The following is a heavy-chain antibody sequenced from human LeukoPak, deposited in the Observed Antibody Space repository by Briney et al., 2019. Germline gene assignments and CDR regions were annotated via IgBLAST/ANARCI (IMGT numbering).Heavy chain of an antibody. CDR1: GFTFSSYS. Sequence: GGSLRLSCAASGFTFSSYSMNWVRQAPGKGLEWVSYISSSSSTIYYADSVKGRFTISRDNAKNSLYLQMNSLRAADTAVYYCVWFGEDDAFDIWGQGTMVTVSS. CDR2: ISSSSSTI. V-gene: IGHV3-48*01. J-gene: IGHJ3*02. D-gene: IGHD3-10*01. CDR3: VWFGEDDAFDI.